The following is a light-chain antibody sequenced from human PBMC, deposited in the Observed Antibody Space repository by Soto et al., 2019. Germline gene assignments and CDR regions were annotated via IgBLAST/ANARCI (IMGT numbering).Light chain of an antibody. J-gene: IGKJ2*01. Sequence: DIQMTQSPSTLSASVGDRVTITCRASQSISSWLAWYQQKPGKAPKLLVYGASTLQSGVPSRFGGSGSGTEFILPISSLQPDDFATDYCQQYDTYSPFTFGQGTKLEIK. CDR3: QQYDTYSPFT. CDR1: QSISSW. V-gene: IGKV1-5*01. CDR2: GAS.